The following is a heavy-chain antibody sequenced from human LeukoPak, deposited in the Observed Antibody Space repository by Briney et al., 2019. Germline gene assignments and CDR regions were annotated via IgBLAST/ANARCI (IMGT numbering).Heavy chain of an antibody. CDR1: GFTFTSSA. D-gene: IGHD4-17*01. V-gene: IGHV1-58*01. CDR2: IVVGSGNT. CDR3: AATTVTPMLYYYYGMNV. J-gene: IGHJ6*02. Sequence: SVKVSCKASGFTFTSSAVQWVRQARGQRLEWIGWIVVGSGNTNYAQKFQERVTITRDMSTSTAYMELSSLRSEDTAVYYCAATTVTPMLYYYYGMNVWGQGTTVTVSS.